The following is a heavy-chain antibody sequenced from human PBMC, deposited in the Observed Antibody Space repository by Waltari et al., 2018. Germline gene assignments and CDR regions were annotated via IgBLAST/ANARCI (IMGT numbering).Heavy chain of an antibody. V-gene: IGHV4-31*03. J-gene: IGHJ4*02. CDR2: IYYSGST. CDR1: GGSISRGGYY. D-gene: IGHD3-22*01. Sequence: QVQLQESGPGLVKPSQTLSLTCPVSGGSISRGGYYWSWISPHPGKGLEWIGYIYYSGSTYYNPSRKSRVTISVDTSKNQFALKLSSVTAADTAVYYCPRARSGSSGYYWRSYDYWGQGTLVTVSS. CDR3: PRARSGSSGYYWRSYDY.